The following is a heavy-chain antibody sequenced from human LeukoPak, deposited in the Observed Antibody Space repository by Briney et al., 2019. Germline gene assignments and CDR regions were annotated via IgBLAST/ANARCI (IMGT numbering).Heavy chain of an antibody. D-gene: IGHD5-18*01. J-gene: IGHJ4*02. Sequence: GASVKVSCKASGYTFNNYGINWVRQAPGQGLEWMGWISAYNGDTNYAQKFQGRVTMTTDTSTSTAYMELRSLRCDDTAVYYCARNSEVQLWFRNPFCDCWGQGTLVTVSS. V-gene: IGHV1-18*04. CDR2: ISAYNGDT. CDR3: ARNSEVQLWFRNPFCDC. CDR1: GYTFNNYG.